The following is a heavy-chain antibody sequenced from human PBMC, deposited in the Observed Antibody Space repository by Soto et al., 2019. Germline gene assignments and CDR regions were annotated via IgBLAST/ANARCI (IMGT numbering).Heavy chain of an antibody. CDR3: ARGRSYSSSWQPTVDY. V-gene: IGHV1-3*01. D-gene: IGHD6-13*01. CDR1: GYTFTSYA. CDR2: INAGNGNT. J-gene: IGHJ4*02. Sequence: ASVKVSCKASGYTFTSYAMHWVRQAPGQRLEWMGWINAGNGNTKYSQKFQGRVTITRDTSASTAYMELSSLRSEDTAVYYCARGRSYSSSWQPTVDYWGQGTLVTSPQ.